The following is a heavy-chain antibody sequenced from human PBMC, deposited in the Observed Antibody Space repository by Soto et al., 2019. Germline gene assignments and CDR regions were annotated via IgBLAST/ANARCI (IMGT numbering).Heavy chain of an antibody. CDR2: IIPIFGTA. Sequence: GASVKVSCKASGGTFSSYAISWVRQAPGQGLEWMGGIIPIFGTANYAQKFQGRVTITADKSTSTAYMELSSLRSEDTAVYYCARGQGIVATIYYYGMDVWGQGTTVTVSS. J-gene: IGHJ6*02. CDR1: GGTFSSYA. V-gene: IGHV1-69*06. D-gene: IGHD5-12*01. CDR3: ARGQGIVATIYYYGMDV.